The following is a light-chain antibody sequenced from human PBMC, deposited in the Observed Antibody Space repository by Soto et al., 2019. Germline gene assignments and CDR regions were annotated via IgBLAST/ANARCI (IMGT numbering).Light chain of an antibody. CDR1: QSISNW. V-gene: IGKV1-5*01. CDR3: QQYNRSWT. J-gene: IGKJ1*01. Sequence: DIQMTQSPASLSASVGDRVTITCRASQSISNWLDWFQQKQGKAPKLLIYGASNLESGVPSRFSGSGSGTEFTLTISSLQPVDFATYYCQQYNRSWTFGQGTKVDI. CDR2: GAS.